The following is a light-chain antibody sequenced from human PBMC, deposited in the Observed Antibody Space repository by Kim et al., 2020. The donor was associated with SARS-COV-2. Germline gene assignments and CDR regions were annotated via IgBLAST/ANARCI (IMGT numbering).Light chain of an antibody. V-gene: IGKV3-15*01. CDR3: QQYDNWPPYT. CDR2: DAS. CDR1: QSVSGN. Sequence: GSPGERVILSCRASQSVSGNLAWYKVKPGQAPRLLIYDASTRATGIPARFSGSGSGTDFTLTISSLQSEDFALYYCQQYDNWPPYTFGQGTKLEI. J-gene: IGKJ2*01.